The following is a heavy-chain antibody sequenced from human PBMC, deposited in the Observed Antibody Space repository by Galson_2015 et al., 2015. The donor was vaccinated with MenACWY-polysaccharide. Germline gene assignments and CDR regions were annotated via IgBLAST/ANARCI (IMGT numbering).Heavy chain of an antibody. CDR2: TRNKANSYST. D-gene: IGHD2-15*01. Sequence: SLRLSCAASGFTFSDHYMDWVRQAPGKGLEWVGRTRNKANSYSTDYAASVKGRFTISRDDSKNSLYLEMNSLKTEDTAVYYCASGYCSGGSCYPFWGGYWGQGTLVTVSS. CDR1: GFTFSDHY. V-gene: IGHV3-72*01. CDR3: ASGYCSGGSCYPFWGGY. J-gene: IGHJ4*02.